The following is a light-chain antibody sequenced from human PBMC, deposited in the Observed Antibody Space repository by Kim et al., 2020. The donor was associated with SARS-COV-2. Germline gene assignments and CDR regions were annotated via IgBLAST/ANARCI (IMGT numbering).Light chain of an antibody. V-gene: IGKV3-20*01. J-gene: IGKJ2*01. CDR3: QQYGSSPYT. Sequence: EIVLTQSPGTLSLSPGERATLSCRARQSVSSSYLAWYQQKPGQAPRLLIYGASSRATGIPDRFSGSGSGTDFTLTIRRLEPEDFAVYYCQQYGSSPYTFGQGTKLEI. CDR2: GAS. CDR1: QSVSSSY.